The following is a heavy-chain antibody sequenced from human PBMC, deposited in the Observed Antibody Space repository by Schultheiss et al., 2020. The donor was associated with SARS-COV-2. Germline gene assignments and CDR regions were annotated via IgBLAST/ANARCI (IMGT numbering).Heavy chain of an antibody. CDR1: GASISSYY. J-gene: IGHJ4*02. V-gene: IGHV4-59*12. D-gene: IGHD3-16*02. Sequence: SETLSLTCTVSGASISSYYWMWIRQPPGKGLEWIGHISYSGSTNYNPSLKSRVSMSVDTSKNEFSLKLTSVTAADTAVYYCARGDLKGRPSGIWGSYRPNPYFDYWGQGTLVTVSS. CDR3: ARGDLKGRPSGIWGSYRPNPYFDY. CDR2: ISYSGST.